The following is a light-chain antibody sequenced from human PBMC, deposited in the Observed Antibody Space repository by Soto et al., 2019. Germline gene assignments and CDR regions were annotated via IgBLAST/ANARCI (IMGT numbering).Light chain of an antibody. CDR2: DIS. V-gene: IGKV3-15*01. CDR3: QQYNNWPS. Sequence: EVVMTQSPATLSVSPGERATLSCRASQTVSRNLAWYQQRPGQAPRLLIYDISNRATGVPARFSGSGSETAFTPTIRSLQSEDFAVYFCQQYNNWPSFGQGTRLEIK. CDR1: QTVSRN. J-gene: IGKJ5*01.